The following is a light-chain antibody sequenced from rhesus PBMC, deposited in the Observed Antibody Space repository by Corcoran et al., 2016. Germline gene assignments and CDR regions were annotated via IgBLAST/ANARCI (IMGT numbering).Light chain of an antibody. CDR2: GAS. J-gene: IGKJ1*01. CDR1: QRVSSY. Sequence: EIVMTQSPATLSLSPGERATLSCRASQRVSSYVAWYQQKPEQAPRHLIYGASIRATGIPDRFSGRGSGTDFTLIIRRLEPEDVGVYYCQQYNNWKTFGQGTKVEIK. V-gene: IGKV3S9*01. CDR3: QQYNNWKT.